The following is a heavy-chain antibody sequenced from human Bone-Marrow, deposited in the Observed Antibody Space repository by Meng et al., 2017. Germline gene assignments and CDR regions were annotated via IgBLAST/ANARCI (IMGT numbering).Heavy chain of an antibody. CDR1: GASVSSGYW. Sequence: QVRVQGSGPGLVKPSGTLSLTCGVSGASVSSGYWWTWVRQPPGKGLEWIGEFHHSGTTNYNPSLRSRVTISVDTSKNQFSLRLTSVTAADTAVYYCAASSGWYRIDSWGQGTLVTVSS. J-gene: IGHJ4*02. V-gene: IGHV4-4*02. D-gene: IGHD6-19*01. CDR2: FHHSGTT. CDR3: AASSGWYRIDS.